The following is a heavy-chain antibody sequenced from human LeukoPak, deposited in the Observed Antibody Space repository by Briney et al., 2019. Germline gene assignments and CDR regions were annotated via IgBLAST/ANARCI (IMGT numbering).Heavy chain of an antibody. D-gene: IGHD3-10*01. V-gene: IGHV3-30*14. CDR3: AREVKPYGYFDY. Sequence: GSLRLSCAASGFTFSGYTLHWVRQAPGKGLEWVAIISFDGSNAYYADSVKGRFTISRDNSKNSLYLQMGSLRAEDMAVYYCAREVKPYGYFDYWGQGTLVTVSS. CDR1: GFTFSGYT. J-gene: IGHJ4*02. CDR2: ISFDGSNA.